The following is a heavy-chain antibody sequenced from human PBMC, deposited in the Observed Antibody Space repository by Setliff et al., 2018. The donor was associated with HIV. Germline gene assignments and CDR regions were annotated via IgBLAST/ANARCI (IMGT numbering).Heavy chain of an antibody. CDR2: ISAYNGNT. D-gene: IGHD3-10*01. CDR3: ATSSARYYDVDV. V-gene: IGHV1-18*01. CDR1: GYIFTSYG. Sequence: ASVKVSCKASGYIFTSYGISWVRQAPGQGLEWMGWISAYNGNTNYAQKFQGRVSMTIDTSTSTAYMGLRSLRPDDTAVYFCATSSARYYDVDVWGQGTTVTVSS. J-gene: IGHJ6*02.